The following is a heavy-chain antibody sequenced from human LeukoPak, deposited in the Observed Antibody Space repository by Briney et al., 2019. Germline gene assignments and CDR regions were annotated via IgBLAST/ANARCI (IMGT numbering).Heavy chain of an antibody. CDR1: GYSFTSYW. CDR3: ARHGSRNLAVAGSGWFDP. V-gene: IGHV5-51*01. D-gene: IGHD6-19*01. CDR2: IYPGDSDS. J-gene: IGHJ5*02. Sequence: AGESLKISCKGSGYSFTSYWIGWVRQMPGKGLEWMGIIYPGDSDSRYSPSFQGQVTISADKSISTAYLQWSSLKASDTAMYYCARHGSRNLAVAGSGWFDPWGQGTLVTVSS.